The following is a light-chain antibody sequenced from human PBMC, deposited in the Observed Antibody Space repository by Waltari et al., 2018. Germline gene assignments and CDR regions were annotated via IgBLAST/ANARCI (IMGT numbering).Light chain of an antibody. Sequence: QSALTQPASVSGSPGQSITISCTGSSSDIDTYEYVSWYQQHSDRAPKLIIYDVINRPYGVSYRFSGSKSGNTASLTISGLHPDDEADYYCGSFRSQSSWVFGPGTKVTV. V-gene: IGLV2-14*03. J-gene: IGLJ3*02. CDR1: SSDIDTYEY. CDR2: DVI. CDR3: GSFRSQSSWV.